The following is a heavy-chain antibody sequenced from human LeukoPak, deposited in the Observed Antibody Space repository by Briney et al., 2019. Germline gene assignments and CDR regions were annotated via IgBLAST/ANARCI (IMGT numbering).Heavy chain of an antibody. CDR2: ISLRGLT. J-gene: IGHJ5*02. Sequence: PSETLSLTCGVSGGSISGTNWWSWVRQPPGQGLEWIGEISLRGLTNYNPSLRSRLTMSLDESKNQVSLNLTSVTAADTAVYYCARKVVRGVICWFDAWGQGTLVTVSS. CDR1: GGSISGTNW. CDR3: ARKVVRGVICWFDA. D-gene: IGHD3-10*01. V-gene: IGHV4-4*02.